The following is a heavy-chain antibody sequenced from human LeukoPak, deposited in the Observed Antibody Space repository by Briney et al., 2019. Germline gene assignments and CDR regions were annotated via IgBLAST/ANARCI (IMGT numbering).Heavy chain of an antibody. CDR1: GFTFSSCG. D-gene: IGHD3-10*01. Sequence: SGGSLRLSCAASGFTFSSCGMHWVRQAPGKGLEWVAVISYDGSNKHYADSVKGRFSISRDNSKSTLYLQMNSLRAEDTAVYYCAKDYGSGSYFHDAFDIWGQGTMVTVSS. CDR2: ISYDGSNK. CDR3: AKDYGSGSYFHDAFDI. V-gene: IGHV3-30*18. J-gene: IGHJ3*02.